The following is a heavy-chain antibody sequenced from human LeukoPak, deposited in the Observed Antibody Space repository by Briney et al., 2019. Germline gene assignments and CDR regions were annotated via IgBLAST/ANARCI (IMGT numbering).Heavy chain of an antibody. CDR2: INPSGGST. D-gene: IGHD6-13*01. CDR3: ARPGYSSSWKFDY. Sequence: AASVKVSCKASGYTFSNYDMNWVRQAPGQGLEWMGIINPSGGSTSYAQKFQGRVTMTRDMSTSTVYMELSSLRSEDTAVYYCARPGYSSSWKFDYWGQGTLVTVSS. CDR1: GYTFSNYD. J-gene: IGHJ4*02. V-gene: IGHV1-46*01.